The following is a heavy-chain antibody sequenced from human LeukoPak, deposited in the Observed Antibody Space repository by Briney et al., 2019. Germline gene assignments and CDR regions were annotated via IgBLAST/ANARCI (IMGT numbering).Heavy chain of an antibody. CDR1: GGTLSNSP. Sequence: SVKVSCKASGGTLSNSPISWVRQAPGQGLEWMGRLIPVFGSGNYAQKFQGRITITAGKSTSTTYMELSNLRSEDTAVYYCARDMSMITSGGVIVNDYWGQGTLVVVSS. V-gene: IGHV1-69*06. CDR2: LIPVFGSG. J-gene: IGHJ4*02. D-gene: IGHD3-16*02. CDR3: ARDMSMITSGGVIVNDY.